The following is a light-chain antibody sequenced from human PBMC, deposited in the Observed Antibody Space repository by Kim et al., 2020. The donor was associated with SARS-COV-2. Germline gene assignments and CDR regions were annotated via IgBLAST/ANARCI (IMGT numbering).Light chain of an antibody. Sequence: SPGERAAPCCRARQSVSSSYLAWYQQKPGQTPRLLIYGASSRATDIPDRFSGSGSGTDFTLTISRLEAEEFAVYYCQQYGNAPLTFGGGTKVDIK. CDR2: GAS. J-gene: IGKJ4*01. V-gene: IGKV3-20*01. CDR3: QQYGNAPLT. CDR1: QSVSSSY.